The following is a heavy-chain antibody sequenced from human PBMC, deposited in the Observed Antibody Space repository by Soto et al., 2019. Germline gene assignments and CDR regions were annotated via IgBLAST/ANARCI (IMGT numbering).Heavy chain of an antibody. CDR3: ARTTPAGYCSGGSCYETHDY. J-gene: IGHJ4*02. Sequence: QVQLVQSGAEVKKPGSSVKVSCKASGGTFSSYAISWVRQAPGQGLEWMGGIIPIFGTANYAQKFQGRVTITADESTSTAYMELSSLRSEDTAVHYCARTTPAGYCSGGSCYETHDYWGQGTLVTVSS. D-gene: IGHD2-15*01. CDR2: IIPIFGTA. V-gene: IGHV1-69*01. CDR1: GGTFSSYA.